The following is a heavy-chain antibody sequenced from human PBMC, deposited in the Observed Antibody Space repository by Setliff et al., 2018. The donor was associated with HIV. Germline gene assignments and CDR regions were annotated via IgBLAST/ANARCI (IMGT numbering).Heavy chain of an antibody. CDR2: INHSGST. CDR3: ARDPSSSGWSEGLYYFDS. Sequence: SETLSLTCAVYGGSLSDHYWSWIRQPPGKGLEWIGEINHSGSTNYNPSLRSRVSISVNTSKNQFSLRLSSVTAADTAVYYCARDPSSSGWSEGLYYFDSWGRGTLVTVSS. J-gene: IGHJ4*02. CDR1: GGSLSDHY. D-gene: IGHD6-19*01. V-gene: IGHV4-34*01.